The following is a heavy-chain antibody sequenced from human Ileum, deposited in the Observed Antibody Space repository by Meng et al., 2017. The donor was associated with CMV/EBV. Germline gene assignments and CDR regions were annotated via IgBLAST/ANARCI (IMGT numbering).Heavy chain of an antibody. D-gene: IGHD3-16*01. J-gene: IGHJ5*02. V-gene: IGHV4-39*07. CDR3: AGDLGPYSIRVYFDL. CDR1: SGYVSSGTYY. Sequence: LQPQEWGPRLVTPWETRTRTRTVYSGYVSSGTYYWGSIRHSSGKELVLIGSVYNSGSTYDYPSPKSRVTMSVDTFKNQFSLKLTSVTAADTSVYYCAGDLGPYSIRVYFDLWCQGTLVTVSS. CDR2: VYNSGST.